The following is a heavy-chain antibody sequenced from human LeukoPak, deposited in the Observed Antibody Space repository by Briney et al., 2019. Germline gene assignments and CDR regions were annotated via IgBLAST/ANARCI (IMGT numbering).Heavy chain of an antibody. V-gene: IGHV3-66*01. J-gene: IGHJ4*02. CDR3: ARIAAAGPVDY. CDR1: GGSFSGYY. Sequence: ETLSLTCAVYGGSFSGYYWSWVRQAPGKGLEWVSVIYSGVGTYYADSVKGRFIIPRDNSKNTLYLQMNSLRVEDTAVYYCARIAAAGPVDYWGQGTLVTVSS. D-gene: IGHD6-25*01. CDR2: IYSGVGT.